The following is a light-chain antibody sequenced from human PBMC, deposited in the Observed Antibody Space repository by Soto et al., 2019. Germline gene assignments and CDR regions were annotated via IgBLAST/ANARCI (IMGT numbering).Light chain of an antibody. J-gene: IGKJ4*01. CDR3: QHSNRYPLA. CDR2: KAS. V-gene: IGKV1-5*03. Sequence: DIQMTQSPSTLSASVGDRVIITCRASQSISSWLAWYQQKPGQAPELLIYKASSLQSGFPSRFSGSGSGTEFTLTSSSRQADDFATYYCQHSNRYPLAFGGGTKVEIK. CDR1: QSISSW.